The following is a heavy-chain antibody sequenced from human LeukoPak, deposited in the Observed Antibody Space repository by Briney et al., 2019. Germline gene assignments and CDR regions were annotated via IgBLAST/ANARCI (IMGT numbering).Heavy chain of an antibody. CDR1: GYAFTGYY. J-gene: IGHJ6*03. CDR3: ARLTGTTFGYYYYYMDV. V-gene: IGHV1-2*02. D-gene: IGHD1-7*01. CDR2: INPNSGGT. Sequence: GASVKVSCKASGYAFTGYYMHWVRQAPGQGLEWMGWINPNSGGTNYAQKFQGRVTMTRDTSISTAYMELSRLRSDDTAVYYCARLTGTTFGYYYYYMDVWGKGTTVTVSS.